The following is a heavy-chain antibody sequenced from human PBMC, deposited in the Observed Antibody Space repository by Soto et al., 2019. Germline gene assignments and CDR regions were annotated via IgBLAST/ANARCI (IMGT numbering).Heavy chain of an antibody. CDR1: GGTFSSYA. CDR3: AREPTYYYDSSGYYPTYYFDY. J-gene: IGHJ4*02. CDR2: IIPIFGTA. Sequence: VQLVQSGAEVKKPGSSVKVSCKASGGTFSSYAISWVRQAPGQGLEWMGGIIPIFGTANYAQKFQGRVTITADESTSTAYMELSSLRSEDTAVYYCAREPTYYYDSSGYYPTYYFDYWGQGTLVTVSS. V-gene: IGHV1-69*01. D-gene: IGHD3-22*01.